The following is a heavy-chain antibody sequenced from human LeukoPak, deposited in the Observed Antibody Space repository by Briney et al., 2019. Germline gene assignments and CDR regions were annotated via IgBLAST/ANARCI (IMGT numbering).Heavy chain of an antibody. J-gene: IGHJ4*02. CDR1: GGSISNQY. D-gene: IGHD3-9*01. V-gene: IGHV4-4*07. CDR2: ILTSGKT. Sequence: PSETLSLTCTVSGGSISNQYWAWIRQPAGKGLEWIGRILTSGKTDSNPSLRGRVTISLNTPMNQFSLRLTSVTAADTAFYYCAREWPGSYDVLTGRYEGGYYYDNWGQGTLVTVSS. CDR3: AREWPGSYDVLTGRYEGGYYYDN.